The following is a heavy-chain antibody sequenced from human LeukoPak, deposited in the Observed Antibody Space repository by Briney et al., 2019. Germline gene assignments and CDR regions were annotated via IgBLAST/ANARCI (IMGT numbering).Heavy chain of an antibody. D-gene: IGHD3-10*01. J-gene: IGHJ4*02. CDR2: IYSGGNT. Sequence: GGSLRLSCAASGFTVTSNYMSWVRQAPGKGLEWVSVIYSGGNTYYADSVKGRFTISRDNSKNTLYLQMNSLRAEDTAVYHCGRTEYGSRSYSDNWGQGTLVTVSS. CDR3: GRTEYGSRSYSDN. CDR1: GFTVTSNY. V-gene: IGHV3-53*01.